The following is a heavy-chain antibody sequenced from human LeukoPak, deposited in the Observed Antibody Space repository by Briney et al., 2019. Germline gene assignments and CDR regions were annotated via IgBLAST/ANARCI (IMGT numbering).Heavy chain of an antibody. CDR2: IYYSGST. V-gene: IGHV4-31*03. CDR1: GGSISSGGYY. Sequence: PSGTLSLTCTVSGGSISSGGYYWSWIRQHPGKGLEWIGYIYYSGSTYYNPSLKSRVTISVDTSKNQFSLKLSSVTAADTAVYYCASAPTPTVVDYWGQGTLVTVSS. CDR3: ASAPTPTVVDY. J-gene: IGHJ4*02. D-gene: IGHD4-23*01.